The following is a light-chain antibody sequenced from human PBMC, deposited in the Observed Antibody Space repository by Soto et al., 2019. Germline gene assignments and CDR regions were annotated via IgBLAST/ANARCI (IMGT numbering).Light chain of an antibody. CDR2: GAS. CDR3: QQYRSSPPLT. CDR1: QSVSSSY. Sequence: EIVLAQSPGTLSLSPGERATLSCRASQSVSSSYLAWYQQKPGQAPRLLIYGASSRATGSPDRFSGSGSGTDFTLIICRLEPEDFAVYYCQQYRSSPPLTFGGGTKVEIK. V-gene: IGKV3-20*01. J-gene: IGKJ4*01.